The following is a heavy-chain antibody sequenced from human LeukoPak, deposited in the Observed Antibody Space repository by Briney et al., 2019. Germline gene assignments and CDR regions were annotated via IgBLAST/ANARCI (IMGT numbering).Heavy chain of an antibody. CDR2: ISAYNGNT. CDR3: ARTVTKKSYYYYGMDV. CDR1: GYTFTSHG. J-gene: IGHJ6*02. D-gene: IGHD4-17*01. V-gene: IGHV1-18*01. Sequence: GASVKVSCKASGYTFTSHGISWVRQAPGQGLEWMGWISAYNGNTNYAQKLQGRVTMTTDTSTSTAYMELRSLRSDDTAVYYCARTVTKKSYYYYGMDVWGQGTTVTVSS.